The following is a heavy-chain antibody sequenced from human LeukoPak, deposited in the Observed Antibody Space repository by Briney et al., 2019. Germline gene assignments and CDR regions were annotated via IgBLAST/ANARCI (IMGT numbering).Heavy chain of an antibody. CDR1: GGTFTSYA. Sequence: SVKVSCKASGGTFTSYAISWVRQAPGQGLEWMGRIIPILGIANYAQKFQGRVTITADKSTSTAYMELSSLRSEDTAVYYCATFTERENYHYTANLWGQGTLVIVS. D-gene: IGHD3-16*02. CDR3: ATFTERENYHYTANL. J-gene: IGHJ4*02. CDR2: IIPILGIA. V-gene: IGHV1-69*04.